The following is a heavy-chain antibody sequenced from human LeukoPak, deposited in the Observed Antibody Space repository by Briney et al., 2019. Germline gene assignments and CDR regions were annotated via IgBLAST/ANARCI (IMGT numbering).Heavy chain of an antibody. CDR3: ARSYGSGSYFDS. D-gene: IGHD3-10*01. V-gene: IGHV4-34*01. Sequence: ASETLSLTCGVYGASFSAYFWNWVRQSPGKGLEWIGEIKHGGGANYNPSLMGRVTISVDTSKNQFSLKLRSVTAADTAVYYCARSYGSGSYFDSWGQGTLVTVSS. CDR1: GASFSAYF. J-gene: IGHJ4*02. CDR2: IKHGGGA.